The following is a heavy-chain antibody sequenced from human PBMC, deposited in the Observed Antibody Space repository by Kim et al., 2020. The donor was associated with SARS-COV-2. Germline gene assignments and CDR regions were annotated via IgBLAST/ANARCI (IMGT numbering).Heavy chain of an antibody. CDR3: VRATTTGNFNF. V-gene: IGHV3-72*01. CDR1: GFVFTDYY. CDR2: SRNKGFSYTT. J-gene: IGHJ4*02. Sequence: GGSLRLSCAASGFVFTDYYMDWVRQAPGKGLEWISRSRNKGFSYTTDYAASVKGRFTISRDNSKKLLFLEMNSLKTDDTAVYYCVRATTTGNFNFWGQGALVTVSS. D-gene: IGHD4-17*01.